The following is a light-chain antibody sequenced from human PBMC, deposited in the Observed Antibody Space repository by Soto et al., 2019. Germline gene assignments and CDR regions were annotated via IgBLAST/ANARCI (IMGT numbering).Light chain of an antibody. CDR3: SSYTSSSTWV. CDR2: EVS. CDR1: SSDVGAYNY. J-gene: IGLJ3*02. V-gene: IGLV2-14*01. Sequence: QSVLTQPASVSGSPGQSITISCTGTSSDVGAYNYVSWYQQHPGKAPKLMIYEVSNRPSGVSDRFSGSRSGNTASLTISGLQAEDESDYYCSSYTSSSTWVFGGGTHLTVL.